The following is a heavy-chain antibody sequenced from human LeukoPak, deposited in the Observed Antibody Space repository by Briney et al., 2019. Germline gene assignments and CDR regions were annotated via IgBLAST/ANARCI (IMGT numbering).Heavy chain of an antibody. CDR3: AKFDYGDY. D-gene: IGHD4-17*01. J-gene: IGHJ4*02. CDR1: GFTFSAYA. V-gene: IGHV3-23*01. Sequence: PGGSLRLSCAASGFTFSAYAMNWVRQAPGKGLEWVSGISGSGGNTYYADSVKGRFTISRDNSKNTLYLQIHSLRAEDTAVYYCAKFDYGDYWGQGTLVTVSS. CDR2: ISGSGGNT.